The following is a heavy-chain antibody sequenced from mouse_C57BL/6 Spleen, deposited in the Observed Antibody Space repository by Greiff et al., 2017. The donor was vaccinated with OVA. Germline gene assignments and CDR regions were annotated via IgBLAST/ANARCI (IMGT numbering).Heavy chain of an antibody. Sequence: QVQLQQSGPGLVQPSQSLSITCTVSGFSLTSYGVHWVRQSPGKGLEWLGVIWRGGSTDYTAAFMSRLSITKDNSKSQVFFQMSSLQADDTAIYYCAKWAAFTTVVAKGYFDVWGTGTTVTVSS. CDR1: GFSLTSYG. J-gene: IGHJ1*03. D-gene: IGHD1-1*01. V-gene: IGHV2-5*01. CDR3: AKWAAFTTVVAKGYFDV. CDR2: IWRGGST.